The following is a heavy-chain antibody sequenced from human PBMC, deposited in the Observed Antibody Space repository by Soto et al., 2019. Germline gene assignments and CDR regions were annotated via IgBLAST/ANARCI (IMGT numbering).Heavy chain of an antibody. V-gene: IGHV4-59*08. D-gene: IGHD1-26*01. CDR3: ARWYRNNLFEP. CDR1: GGSISSYY. CDR2: SHYSGST. Sequence: PSETLSLTCTVSGGSISSYYWSWIRQPPGGGLEWIGYSHYSGSTNYNPSLKSRVTMSVDTSKNQFSLRLSSVTAADTAVYYCARWYRNNLFEPCFQGTLVTVSS. J-gene: IGHJ5*02.